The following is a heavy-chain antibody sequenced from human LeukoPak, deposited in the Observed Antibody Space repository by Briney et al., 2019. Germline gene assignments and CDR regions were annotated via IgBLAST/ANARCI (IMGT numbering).Heavy chain of an antibody. CDR3: ARVGSSWYNDY. J-gene: IGHJ4*02. CDR1: GGTFSSYA. D-gene: IGHD6-13*01. CDR2: IIPIFGTA. V-gene: IGHV1-69*05. Sequence: GASVKVSCKASGGTFSSYAISWVRQAPGQGLEWMGGIIPIFGTANYAQKFQGRVTITTDESTSTAYMELSSLRSEDKAVYYCARVGSSWYNDYWGQGTLVTVSS.